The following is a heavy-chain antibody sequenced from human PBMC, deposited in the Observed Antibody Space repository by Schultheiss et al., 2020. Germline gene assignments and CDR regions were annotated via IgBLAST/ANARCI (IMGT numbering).Heavy chain of an antibody. D-gene: IGHD2-15*01. J-gene: IGHJ5*02. CDR2: IYYSGST. CDR3: ARGRYCSGGSCYGNWFDP. CDR1: GGSISSGGYY. V-gene: IGHV4-61*08. Sequence: SETLSLTCTVSGGSISSGGYYWSWIRQPPGKGLEWIGYIYYSGSTNYNPSLKSRVTISVDTSKNQFSLKLRSVTAADAAFYYCARGRYCSGGSCYGNWFDPWGPGTLVTVSS.